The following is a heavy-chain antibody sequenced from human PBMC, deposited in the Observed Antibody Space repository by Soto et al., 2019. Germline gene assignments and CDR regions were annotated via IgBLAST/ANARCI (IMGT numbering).Heavy chain of an antibody. D-gene: IGHD6-6*01. Sequence: GGSLRLSCAASGFTFSSYAMSWVRQAPGKGLEWVSAISGSGGSTYYADSVKGRFTISRDNSKNTLYLQMNSLRAEDTAVYYCAKDKFRRGPIAAHPLGAFDIWGQGTMVTVSS. CDR3: AKDKFRRGPIAAHPLGAFDI. CDR2: ISGSGGST. CDR1: GFTFSSYA. V-gene: IGHV3-23*01. J-gene: IGHJ3*02.